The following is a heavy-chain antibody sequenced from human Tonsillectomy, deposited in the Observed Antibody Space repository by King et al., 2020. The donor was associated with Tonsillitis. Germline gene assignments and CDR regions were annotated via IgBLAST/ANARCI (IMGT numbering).Heavy chain of an antibody. J-gene: IGHJ4*02. D-gene: IGHD3-9*01. V-gene: IGHV3-33*05. CDR3: ARAPYYILTGSAYYFDY. Sequence: VQLVESGGGVVQPGRSLRLSCSASGFTFSSYGMHWVRQAPGKGLEWVAVISYDGSNKYYADSVKGRFTISRDNSKNTLYLQMNSLRAEDTAVYYCARAPYYILTGSAYYFDYWGQGTLVTVSS. CDR1: GFTFSSYG. CDR2: ISYDGSNK.